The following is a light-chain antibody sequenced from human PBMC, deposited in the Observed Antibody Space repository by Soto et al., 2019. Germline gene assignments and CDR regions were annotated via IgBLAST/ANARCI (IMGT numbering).Light chain of an antibody. Sequence: YSLSASVGDRVTLSCRASQSISNSLAWYQQKPGKAPKLLIYDASSLHSGVPSRFSGSGSGTDFILTISSLQPEDFATYYCQQYYSYPWTFGRGTKVDIK. CDR1: QSISNS. J-gene: IGKJ1*01. V-gene: IGKV1-13*02. CDR2: DAS. CDR3: QQYYSYPWT.